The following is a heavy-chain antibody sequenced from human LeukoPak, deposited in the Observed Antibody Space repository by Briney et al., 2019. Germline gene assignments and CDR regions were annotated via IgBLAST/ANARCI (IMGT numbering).Heavy chain of an antibody. D-gene: IGHD4-17*01. CDR3: ARGPAFGDTLDYFDF. CDR1: GFALRRHW. V-gene: IGHV3-7*01. Sequence: GGSLRLSCAASGFALRRHWLGCVRQAPGKGLEWVANIKQDASQYYVDSVRGRFIISRDNAKNSLSLQMTSMRLADTAVYYCARGPAFGDTLDYFDFCGQGTLVTVSS. CDR2: IKQDASQ. J-gene: IGHJ4*02.